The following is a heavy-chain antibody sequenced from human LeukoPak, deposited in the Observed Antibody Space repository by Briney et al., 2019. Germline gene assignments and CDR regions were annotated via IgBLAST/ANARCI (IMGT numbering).Heavy chain of an antibody. CDR1: GFTVSSSY. Sequence: GGSLRLSCVASGFTVSSSYMTWVRQAPGKGLEWVSFIYSGGTTYYADSVKGRFTISRDNSKNTLYLQMNSLRAEDTAVYYCATFSYAGNAGGSVGPWGQGTLVTVSS. J-gene: IGHJ5*02. D-gene: IGHD4-23*01. CDR3: ATFSYAGNAGGSVGP. CDR2: IYSGGTT. V-gene: IGHV3-66*01.